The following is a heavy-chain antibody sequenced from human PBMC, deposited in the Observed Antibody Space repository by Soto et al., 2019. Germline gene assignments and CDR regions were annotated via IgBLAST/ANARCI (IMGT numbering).Heavy chain of an antibody. J-gene: IGHJ5*02. V-gene: IGHV3-30*18. CDR1: GFTFSSYG. D-gene: IGHD6-13*01. Sequence: QVQLVESGGGVVQPGRSLRLSCAASGFTFSSYGMHWVRQAPGKGLEWVAVISYDGSNKYYADSVKGRLTISRDNSKNTLYLQMNSLRAEDTAVYYCAKDGRVWAAGTRRWFDPWGQGTLVTVSS. CDR2: ISYDGSNK. CDR3: AKDGRVWAAGTRRWFDP.